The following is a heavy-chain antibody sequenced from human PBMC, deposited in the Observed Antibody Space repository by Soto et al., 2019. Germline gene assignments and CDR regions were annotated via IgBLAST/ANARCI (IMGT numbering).Heavy chain of an antibody. CDR2: INHSGST. V-gene: IGHV4-34*01. CDR3: AIRQTTVTTRWFDP. Sequence: SETLSLTCAVYGGSFSGYYWSWIRQPPGKGLEWIGEINHSGSTNYNPSLKSRVTISVDTSKNQFSLKLSSVTAADTAVYYCAIRQTTVTTRWFDPWGQGTLVTVSS. D-gene: IGHD4-17*01. J-gene: IGHJ5*02. CDR1: GGSFSGYY.